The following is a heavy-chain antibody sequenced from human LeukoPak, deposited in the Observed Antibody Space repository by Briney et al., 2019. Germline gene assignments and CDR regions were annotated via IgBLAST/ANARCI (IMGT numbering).Heavy chain of an antibody. Sequence: PGGSLRLSCAVSGFTFSSYGIHWVHQAPGKGLEWVAVISYDGSNKNYADSVKGRFTISRDNSKNTLYLQMNSPRAEDTAVYYCAKEKDRYSSSWSHFDYWGQGTLVTVSS. D-gene: IGHD6-13*01. CDR3: AKEKDRYSSSWSHFDY. V-gene: IGHV3-30*18. CDR2: ISYDGSNK. CDR1: GFTFSSYG. J-gene: IGHJ4*02.